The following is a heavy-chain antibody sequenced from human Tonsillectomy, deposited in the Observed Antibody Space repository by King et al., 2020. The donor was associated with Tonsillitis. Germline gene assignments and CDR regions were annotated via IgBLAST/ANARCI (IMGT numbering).Heavy chain of an antibody. CDR3: AKELSNSFAY. Sequence: VQLVESGGVVVQPGGSLRLSCAASGFTFDDYTMHWVRQAPGKGLEWVSLISWDGGSTYYADSVKGRFTISRDNSKNSLYLQMNSLRTEDTALYSCAKELSNSFAYWGQGTLVTVSS. CDR1: GFTFDDYT. J-gene: IGHJ4*02. V-gene: IGHV3-43*01. D-gene: IGHD4-11*01. CDR2: ISWDGGST.